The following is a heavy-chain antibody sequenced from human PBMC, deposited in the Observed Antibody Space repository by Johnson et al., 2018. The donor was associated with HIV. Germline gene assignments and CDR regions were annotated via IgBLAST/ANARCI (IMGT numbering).Heavy chain of an antibody. J-gene: IGHJ3*02. D-gene: IGHD6-13*01. CDR1: GFTFSSYD. Sequence: VQLVESGGGLVQPGGSLRLSCAASGFTFSSYDMHWVRQATGKGLEWVSAIGTAGDTYYPGSVKGRFTISRENAKNSLYLQMNSLRAEDTAVYYCASPLEAAAGPMDAFDIWGQGTMVTVSS. CDR3: ASPLEAAAGPMDAFDI. CDR2: IGTAGDT. V-gene: IGHV3-13*01.